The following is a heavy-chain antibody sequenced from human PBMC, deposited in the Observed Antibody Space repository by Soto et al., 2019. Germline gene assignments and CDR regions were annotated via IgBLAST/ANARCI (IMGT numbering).Heavy chain of an antibody. CDR3: ARGVGGSGPNWFDP. V-gene: IGHV4-59*12. CDR2: IHYSGSA. J-gene: IGHJ5*02. D-gene: IGHD6-19*01. Sequence: KPSETLSLTXTFSGSSIIGDYWTWIRQSPERGLEWIGYIHYSGSANYNPSLNSRLTMSVDRSKSQFSMKLASVTAADTAVYYCARGVGGSGPNWFDPWGQGTLVTVSS. CDR1: GSSIIGDY.